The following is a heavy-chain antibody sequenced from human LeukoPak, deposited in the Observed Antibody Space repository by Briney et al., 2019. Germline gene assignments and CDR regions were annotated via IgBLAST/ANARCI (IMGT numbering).Heavy chain of an antibody. CDR2: ISGSGGST. CDR1: GFTFSSYA. Sequence: GGSLRLPCAASGFTFSSYAMSWVRQAPGKGLEWVSAISGSGGSTYYADSVKGRFTISRDNSKNTLYLQMNSLRAEDTAVYYCAKVVEHYDSGGYYYFRGQGTLVTVSS. CDR3: AKVVEHYDSGGYYYF. J-gene: IGHJ4*02. D-gene: IGHD3-22*01. V-gene: IGHV3-23*01.